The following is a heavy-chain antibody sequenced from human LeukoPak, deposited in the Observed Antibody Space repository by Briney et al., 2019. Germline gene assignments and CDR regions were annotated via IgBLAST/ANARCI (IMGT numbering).Heavy chain of an antibody. CDR3: ATDGAGFDT. J-gene: IGHJ5*02. Sequence: GGSLRLSCAASGFTFSSYWMHWVRQAPGKGLVWVSRINSDGSSTNYADSVKGRFTISRDNAKKSLYLEMTNLRAEDTAVYYCATDGAGFDTWGQGVLVTVSS. CDR2: INSDGSST. CDR1: GFTFSSYW. V-gene: IGHV3-74*01.